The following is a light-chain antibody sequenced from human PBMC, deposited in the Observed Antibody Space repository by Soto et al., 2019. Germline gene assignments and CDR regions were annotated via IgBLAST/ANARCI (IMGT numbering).Light chain of an antibody. V-gene: IGLV1-44*01. CDR3: ATWDDRLNGPV. CDR2: SNN. J-gene: IGLJ2*01. CDR1: SSNIGSNT. Sequence: QSVLTQPPSASGTPGQRVTISCSGSSSNIGSNTVNWYQQVPGTAPKLLIHSNNQRPSGVPDRLSGSKSGTSASLAISGLQSEDEADYYCATWDDRLNGPVFGGGTKLTVL.